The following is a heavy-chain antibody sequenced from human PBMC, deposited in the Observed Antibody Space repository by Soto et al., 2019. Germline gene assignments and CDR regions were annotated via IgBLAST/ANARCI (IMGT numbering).Heavy chain of an antibody. J-gene: IGHJ5*01. CDR1: GFSFGAYG. CDR3: FAIGDYSKPDS. D-gene: IGHD2-21*01. Sequence: SGGSLRLSCTGSGFSFGAYGIGWVRQPPGKGLEWLGFIRSKTYGGTTGYAASVRGRFTFSRDDSKSIAYLQMNSLQIEDTAVYYCFAIGDYSKPDSWGPGTLLTASS. CDR2: IRSKTYGGTT. V-gene: IGHV3-49*04.